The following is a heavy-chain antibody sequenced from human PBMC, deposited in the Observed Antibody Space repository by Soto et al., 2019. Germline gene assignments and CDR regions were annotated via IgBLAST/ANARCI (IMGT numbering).Heavy chain of an antibody. CDR2: IYPADSDT. CDR3: ARPTGYSSGWYADY. CDR1: GHTFTNYW. V-gene: IGHV5-51*01. D-gene: IGHD6-19*01. Sequence: GESLKISCKASGHTFTNYWIGWVRQVPGKGLEWLGNIYPADSDTRYSPSFQGQVTITVDKSTSTAYLQWSNLKPSDSAMYFCARPTGYSSGWYADYWGQGTLVTVSS. J-gene: IGHJ4*02.